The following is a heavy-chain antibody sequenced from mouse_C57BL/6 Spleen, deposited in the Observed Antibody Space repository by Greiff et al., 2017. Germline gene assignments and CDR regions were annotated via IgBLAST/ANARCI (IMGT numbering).Heavy chain of an antibody. V-gene: IGHV1-55*01. J-gene: IGHJ4*01. CDR1: GYTFTSYW. CDR3: ASGDGYYAMDY. CDR2: IYPGSGST. D-gene: IGHD2-3*01. Sequence: QVQLKQPGAELVKPGASVKMSCKASGYTFTSYWITWVKQRPGQGLEWIGDIYPGSGSTNYNEKFKSKATLTVDTSSSTAYMQLSSLTSEDSAVYYCASGDGYYAMDYWGQGTSVTVSS.